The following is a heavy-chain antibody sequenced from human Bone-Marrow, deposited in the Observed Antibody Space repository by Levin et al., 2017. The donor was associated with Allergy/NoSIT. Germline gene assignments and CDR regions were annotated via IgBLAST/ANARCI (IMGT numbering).Heavy chain of an antibody. CDR3: ARCDSSGYYYSFRYFQH. J-gene: IGHJ1*01. V-gene: IGHV4-34*01. CDR1: GGSFSGYY. CDR2: INHSGST. D-gene: IGHD3-22*01. Sequence: SETLSLTCAVYGGSFSGYYWSWIRQPPGKGLEWIGEINHSGSTNYNPSLKSRVTISVDTSKNQFSLKLSSVTAADTAVYYCARCDSSGYYYSFRYFQHWGQGTLVTVSS.